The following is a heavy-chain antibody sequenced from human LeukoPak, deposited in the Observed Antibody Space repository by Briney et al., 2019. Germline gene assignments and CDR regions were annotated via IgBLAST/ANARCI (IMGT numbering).Heavy chain of an antibody. CDR1: GYSFTSYR. V-gene: IGHV5-51*01. J-gene: IGHJ4*02. CDR2: IYPGDSDT. CDR3: ARLSSSGWDSRYYFDY. Sequence: GESLKISCKGSGYSFTSYRIGWVRQMPGKGLEWMGIIYPGDSDTRYSPSFQGQVTISADKSISTAYLQWSSLKASDTAMYYCARLSSSGWDSRYYFDYWGQGTLVTVSS. D-gene: IGHD6-19*01.